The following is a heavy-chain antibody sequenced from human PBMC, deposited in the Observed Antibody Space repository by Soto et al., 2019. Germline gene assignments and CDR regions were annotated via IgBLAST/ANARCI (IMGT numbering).Heavy chain of an antibody. CDR2: IYRGGST. Sequence: GGSLRLSCAASGFTVSSNYMSWVRQAPGKGLDWVSVIYRGGSTYYADSVKGRFTISRDNSKNMLYLQMNSLRAEDTAVYYCARSGYSSSWTGYYFDYWGQGTLVTVSS. D-gene: IGHD6-13*01. CDR3: ARSGYSSSWTGYYFDY. V-gene: IGHV3-53*01. J-gene: IGHJ4*02. CDR1: GFTVSSNY.